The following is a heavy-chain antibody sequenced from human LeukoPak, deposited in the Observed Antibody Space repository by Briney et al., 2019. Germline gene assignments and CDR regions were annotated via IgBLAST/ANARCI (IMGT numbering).Heavy chain of an antibody. Sequence: SETLSLTCTVSGGSISSYYWSWIRQPPGKGLEWIGYIYYSGSTNYNPSLKSRVTISVDTSKNQFSLKLSSVTVADTAVYYCARSGRYCSSTSCYVGRSVGWFDPWGQGTLVTVSS. D-gene: IGHD2-2*01. CDR1: GGSISSYY. J-gene: IGHJ5*02. CDR2: IYYSGST. CDR3: ARSGRYCSSTSCYVGRSVGWFDP. V-gene: IGHV4-59*01.